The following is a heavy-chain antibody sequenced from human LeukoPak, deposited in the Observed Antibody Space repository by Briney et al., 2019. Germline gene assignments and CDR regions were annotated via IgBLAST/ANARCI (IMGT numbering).Heavy chain of an antibody. CDR2: ISGSGGST. Sequence: TGRSLRLSCAASGFAFSSYAMSWVRQAPGKGLERVSAISGSGGSTYYADSVKGRFTISRDNSKNTLYLQMNSLRAEDTAVYYCAIDYDFWSTVDYYYYGMDVWGQGATVTVSS. CDR1: GFAFSSYA. V-gene: IGHV3-23*01. D-gene: IGHD3-3*01. CDR3: AIDYDFWSTVDYYYYGMDV. J-gene: IGHJ6*02.